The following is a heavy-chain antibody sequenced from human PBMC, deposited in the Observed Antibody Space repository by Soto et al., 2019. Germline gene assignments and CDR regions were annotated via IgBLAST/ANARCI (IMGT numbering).Heavy chain of an antibody. CDR3: ARVGCTNCVCPTGIDY. Sequence: QVQLVQSGAEVKKPGDSVKVSCKASGYTFTSYGISWVRQAPGQGLEWMGWISAYNGNTNYAQKLQGRVTMTTDTSTSTAYMELRRLRSDDTAVYYCARVGCTNCVCPTGIDYWGQGTLVTVSS. CDR2: ISAYNGNT. CDR1: GYTFTSYG. D-gene: IGHD2-8*01. J-gene: IGHJ4*02. V-gene: IGHV1-18*01.